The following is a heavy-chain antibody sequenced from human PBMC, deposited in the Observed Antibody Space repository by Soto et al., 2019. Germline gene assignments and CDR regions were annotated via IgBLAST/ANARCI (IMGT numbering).Heavy chain of an antibody. CDR2: IYYIGSA. D-gene: IGHD3-3*01. CDR1: GGSISSSSYY. J-gene: IGHJ6*02. Sequence: SETLALACTVSGGSISSSSYYWGWILQPPGKGLEWIWSIYYIGSAYYNPSLKSRVTIAVDTSKNQFSLKLRSVTAADTAVYYCARRKHYYDFRSGEVLMDVWGQGTTVTVSS. CDR3: ARRKHYYDFRSGEVLMDV. V-gene: IGHV4-39*01.